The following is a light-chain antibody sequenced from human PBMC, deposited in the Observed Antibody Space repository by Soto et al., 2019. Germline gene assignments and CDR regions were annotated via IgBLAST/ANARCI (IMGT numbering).Light chain of an antibody. Sequence: QSVLTQPPSVSGAPGQRVTISCAGSSSDIGAGHDVHWYQQLPGTAPKLLIYGNTNRPSGVPDRFSGSKSGASASLDISGLQAXDEAXXYCQSFDSSLRGWVFGGGTKLTVL. CDR1: SSDIGAGHD. CDR3: QSFDSSLRGWV. V-gene: IGLV1-40*01. J-gene: IGLJ3*02. CDR2: GNT.